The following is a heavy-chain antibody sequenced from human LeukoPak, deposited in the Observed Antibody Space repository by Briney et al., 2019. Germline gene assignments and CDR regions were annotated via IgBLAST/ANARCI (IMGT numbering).Heavy chain of an antibody. Sequence: PSETLSLTCAVYGGSFSGYYWSWIRQPPGKGLERIGEINHSGSTNYNPSLKSRVTISVDTSKNQFSLKLSSVTAADTAVYYCARGVGYCSSTSCYLNYYYYYMDVWGKGTTVTVSS. CDR2: INHSGST. J-gene: IGHJ6*03. V-gene: IGHV4-34*01. CDR1: GGSFSGYY. D-gene: IGHD2-2*01. CDR3: ARGVGYCSSTSCYLNYYYYYMDV.